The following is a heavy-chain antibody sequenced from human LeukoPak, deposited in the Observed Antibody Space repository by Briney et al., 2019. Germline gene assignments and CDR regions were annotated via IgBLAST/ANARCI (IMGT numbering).Heavy chain of an antibody. D-gene: IGHD3-3*01. V-gene: IGHV4-61*02. J-gene: IGHJ3*02. CDR1: GGSISSGSYY. CDR3: ARERTYYDFWSGYYTASLAGDAFDI. Sequence: SETLSLTCTVSGGSISSGSYYWSWIRQPAGKGLEWIGRIYTSGSTNYNPSLKSRVTISVDTSKNQFYLKLSSVTAADTAVYYCARERTYYDFWSGYYTASLAGDAFDIWGQGTMVTVSS. CDR2: IYTSGST.